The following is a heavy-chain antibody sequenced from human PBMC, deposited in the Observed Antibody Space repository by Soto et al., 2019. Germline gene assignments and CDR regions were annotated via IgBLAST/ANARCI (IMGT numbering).Heavy chain of an antibody. CDR3: ARVYTVRSYYYYGMDV. CDR2: INAGNGNT. V-gene: IGHV1-3*01. Sequence: ASVKVSCKASGYTFTSYAMHWVRQAPGQRLEWMGWINAGNGNTKYSQKFQGRVTITRDTSASTAYMELSSLRSEDTAVYYCARVYTVRSYYYYGMDVWGPGTTVSFSS. D-gene: IGHD4-17*01. CDR1: GYTFTSYA. J-gene: IGHJ6*01.